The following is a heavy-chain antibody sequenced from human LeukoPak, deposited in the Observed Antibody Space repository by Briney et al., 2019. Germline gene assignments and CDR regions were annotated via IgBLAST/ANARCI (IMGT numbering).Heavy chain of an antibody. CDR3: ARRTYYGGSGDWD. Sequence: PSQTLSLTCTVSGGSISSGGYYWSWIRQHPGKGLEWIGYIYYSGSTYYNPSLKIRVTISVDTSKNQFSLKLSSVTAADTAVYYCARRTYYGGSGDWDWGQGTLVTVSS. J-gene: IGHJ4*02. D-gene: IGHD3-10*01. CDR1: GGSISSGGYY. CDR2: IYYSGST. V-gene: IGHV4-31*03.